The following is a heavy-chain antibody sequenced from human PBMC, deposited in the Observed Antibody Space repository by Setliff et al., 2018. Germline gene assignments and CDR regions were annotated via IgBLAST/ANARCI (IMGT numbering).Heavy chain of an antibody. Sequence: SVKVSCKASGGTFRSYGISGVRQAPGQGLEWMGGTIPSFGSTNYAQKFQGRVTIITDESTTTAYMELSSLRSEDTAVYYCAREGVDSRSSTDYRYYMDVWGKGTTVTVSS. V-gene: IGHV1-69*05. D-gene: IGHD3-22*01. CDR1: GGTFRSYG. J-gene: IGHJ6*03. CDR2: TIPSFGST. CDR3: AREGVDSRSSTDYRYYMDV.